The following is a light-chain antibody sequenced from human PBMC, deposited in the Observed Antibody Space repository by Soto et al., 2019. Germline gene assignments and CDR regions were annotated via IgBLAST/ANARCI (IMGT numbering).Light chain of an antibody. CDR3: VLFMSSAIAV. Sequence: QAVVTQEPSFSVSPGGTVTLTCGLSSGSVSTSYYPSWYQQTPGQAPRTLIYSTNTRSSGVPDRFSGSILGNKAALTITGAQADDESDYYCVLFMSSAIAVFGGGTKVTV. J-gene: IGLJ3*02. V-gene: IGLV8-61*01. CDR2: STN. CDR1: SGSVSTSYY.